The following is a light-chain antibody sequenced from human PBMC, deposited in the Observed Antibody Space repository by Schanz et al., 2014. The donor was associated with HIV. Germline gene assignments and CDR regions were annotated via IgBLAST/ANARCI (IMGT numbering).Light chain of an antibody. Sequence: QSALTQPASVSGSPGQSVTISCSGTNSDIGSYNLVSWYQYHPGKAPKLMIYEADKRPSGVSPRFSGSRSGNTASLTISGLQADDEADYYCSSYTSSSTWVFGGGTKLTVL. J-gene: IGLJ3*02. CDR2: EAD. CDR1: NSDIGSYNL. V-gene: IGLV2-14*02. CDR3: SSYTSSSTWV.